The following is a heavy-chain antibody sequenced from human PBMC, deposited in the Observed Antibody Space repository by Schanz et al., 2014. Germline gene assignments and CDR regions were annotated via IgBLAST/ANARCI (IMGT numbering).Heavy chain of an antibody. J-gene: IGHJ4*02. D-gene: IGHD4-17*01. CDR1: GYTFISYG. Sequence: QVQLVQSGAEVKKPGASVKVSCKASGYTFISYGIKWVRQAPGQGLEWMGWIIPILGIANYAQKFQGRVTITADKSTFTAYMDVSSLRSEDTAVYYCARGYGDSPTDFWGQGTLVTVSS. V-gene: IGHV1-69*10. CDR3: ARGYGDSPTDF. CDR2: IIPILGIA.